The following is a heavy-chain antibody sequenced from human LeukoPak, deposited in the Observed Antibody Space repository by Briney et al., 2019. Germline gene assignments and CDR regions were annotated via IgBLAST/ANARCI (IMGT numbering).Heavy chain of an antibody. J-gene: IGHJ4*02. CDR1: GGSISTYY. Sequence: SETLSLTCTVSGGSISTYYWSWIRQPPGKGLEWIGYIYYTGSTNCNPSLKSRVTISVDTSKNQFSLKLSSVTAADTAVYYCARAGAYCGGDCYSPSGFDYWGQGTLVTVSS. CDR3: ARAGAYCGGDCYSPSGFDY. V-gene: IGHV4-59*01. D-gene: IGHD2-21*02. CDR2: IYYTGST.